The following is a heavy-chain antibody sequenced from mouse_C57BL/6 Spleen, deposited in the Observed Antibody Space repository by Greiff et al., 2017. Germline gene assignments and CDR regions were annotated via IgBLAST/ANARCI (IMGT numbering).Heavy chain of an antibody. D-gene: IGHD1-1*01. CDR1: GYTFTEYT. Sequence: QVQLQQSGAELVKPGASVKLSCKASGYTFTEYTIHWVKQRSGQGLEWIGWFYPGSGSIKYNEKFKDKATLTADKSSSTVYMELSRLTSEDSAVYFCARHEEGEGDYYGSTWFAYWGQGTLVTVSA. CDR3: ARHEEGEGDYYGSTWFAY. J-gene: IGHJ3*01. V-gene: IGHV1-62-2*01. CDR2: FYPGSGSI.